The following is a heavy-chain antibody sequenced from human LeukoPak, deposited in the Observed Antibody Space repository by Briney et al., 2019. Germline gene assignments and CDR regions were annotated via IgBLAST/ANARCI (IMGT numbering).Heavy chain of an antibody. Sequence: PGGSLRLSCAASGFTVSSNYMSWVRQAPGKGLEWVSSISSSSSYIYYADSVKGRFTISRDNAKNSLYLQMNSLRAEDTAVYYCAKDPMATKWYYYYYYYMDVWGKGTTVTVSS. V-gene: IGHV3-21*04. D-gene: IGHD5-12*01. CDR2: ISSSSSYI. J-gene: IGHJ6*03. CDR1: GFTVSSNY. CDR3: AKDPMATKWYYYYYYYMDV.